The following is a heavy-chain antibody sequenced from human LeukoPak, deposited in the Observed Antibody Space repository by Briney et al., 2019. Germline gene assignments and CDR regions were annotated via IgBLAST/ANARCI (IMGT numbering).Heavy chain of an antibody. CDR3: ARNSPTLNWFDP. CDR2: IRYDGSNK. J-gene: IGHJ5*02. D-gene: IGHD4-23*01. CDR1: GFTFSSYG. V-gene: IGHV3-30*02. Sequence: GGSLRLSCAASGFTFSSYGMHWVRQAPGKGLEWVAFIRYDGSNKYYADSVKGRFTISRDNSKNTLYLQMNSLSAEDTAVYYCARNSPTLNWFDPWGQGTLVTVSS.